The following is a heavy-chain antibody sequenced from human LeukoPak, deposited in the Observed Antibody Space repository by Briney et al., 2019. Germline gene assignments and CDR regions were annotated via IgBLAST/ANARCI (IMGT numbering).Heavy chain of an antibody. CDR2: IRSKANSYAT. CDR1: GFTFSGSA. D-gene: IGHD5-24*01. J-gene: IGHJ4*02. V-gene: IGHV3-73*01. Sequence: PGGSLRLSCAASGFTFSGSAMRWVRQASGRGLEWVGRIRSKANSYATAYAASVKGRFTISRDDSKNTAYLQMNSLKTEDTAVYYCTRTRDGYNAWIFDYWGQGTLVTVSS. CDR3: TRTRDGYNAWIFDY.